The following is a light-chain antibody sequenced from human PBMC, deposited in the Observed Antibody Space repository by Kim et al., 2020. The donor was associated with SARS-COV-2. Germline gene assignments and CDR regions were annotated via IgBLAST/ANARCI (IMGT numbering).Light chain of an antibody. CDR3: QQYNNWPET. J-gene: IGKJ1*01. V-gene: IGKV3-15*01. CDR2: GAS. CDR1: QSVSNS. Sequence: VSPGESATLSCRASQSVSNSLAWYQQKPGQAPRLLIYGASTRATGIPARFSGSGSRTEFTLTISSLQSEDFAVYYCQQYNNWPETFGQGTKVDIK.